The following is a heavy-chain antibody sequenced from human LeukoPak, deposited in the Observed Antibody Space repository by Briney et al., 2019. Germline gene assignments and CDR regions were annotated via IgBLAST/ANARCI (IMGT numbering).Heavy chain of an antibody. CDR1: GGSITSYY. J-gene: IGHJ4*02. D-gene: IGHD1-14*01. V-gene: IGHV4-59*01. Sequence: SSETLSLTCTVSGGSITSYYWSWIRQSPGKGLEWIGYISYTGSTNYNPSLQSRVTMSIDTSKNQFSLKLSSVTAADTAVYYCARGYMVDYWGQGTLVTVSS. CDR3: ARGYMVDY. CDR2: ISYTGST.